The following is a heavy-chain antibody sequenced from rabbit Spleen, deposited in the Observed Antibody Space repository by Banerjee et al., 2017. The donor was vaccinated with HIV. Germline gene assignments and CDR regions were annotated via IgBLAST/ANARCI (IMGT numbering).Heavy chain of an antibody. Sequence: QSLEESGGGLVQPGASLRLTCTASGFSFSNNVVMCWVRQAPGKGLEWIACINAITGKPVYASSAKGRFTIYKTSSTVVSLQMTSLTAADTASYFGARDLTDFMGWNFGWWGPGTLVTVS. D-gene: IGHD3-1*01. J-gene: IGHJ4*01. CDR2: INAITGKP. V-gene: IGHV1S40*01. CDR1: GFSFSNNVV. CDR3: ARDLTDFMGWNFGW.